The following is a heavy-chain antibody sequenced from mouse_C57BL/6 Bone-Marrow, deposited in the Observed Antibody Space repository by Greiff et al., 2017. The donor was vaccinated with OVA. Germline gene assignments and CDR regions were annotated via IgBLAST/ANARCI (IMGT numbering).Heavy chain of an antibody. CDR1: GFTFSSYA. D-gene: IGHD2-1*01. CDR2: ISDGGSYT. J-gene: IGHJ4*01. Sequence: EVMLVESGGGLVKPGGSLKLSCAASGFTFSSYAMSWVRQTPEKRLEWVATISDGGSYTYYPDNVKGRFTISRDNAKNNLYLQMSHLKSEDTAMYYCARVEISTYYAMDYWGQGTSVTVSS. V-gene: IGHV5-4*03. CDR3: ARVEISTYYAMDY.